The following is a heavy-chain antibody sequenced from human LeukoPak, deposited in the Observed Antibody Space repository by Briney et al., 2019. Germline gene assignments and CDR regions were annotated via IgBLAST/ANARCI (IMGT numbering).Heavy chain of an antibody. CDR3: ARHVESRRVTQFDY. CDR1: GGSISSSSYY. V-gene: IGHV4-39*01. J-gene: IGHJ4*02. D-gene: IGHD2-21*02. Sequence: SETLSLTCTVSGGSISSSSYYWGWIRQPPGKGLEWIGSIYYSGSTYYNPSLKSRVTISVDTSKNQFSLKLSSVTAADTAVYYCARHVESRRVTQFDYWGQGTLVTVSS. CDR2: IYYSGST.